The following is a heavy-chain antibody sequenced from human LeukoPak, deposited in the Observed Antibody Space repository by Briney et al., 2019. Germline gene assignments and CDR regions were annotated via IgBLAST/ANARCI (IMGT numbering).Heavy chain of an antibody. V-gene: IGHV3-7*01. CDR2: IKQDGSEK. CDR3: ARDRRLGKYYFDY. Sequence: GGSLRLSCAASGFTFSSYWMSWVRQAPGKGLEWVANIKQDGSEKYYVDSVKGRFTISRDNAKNSLYLQMNSLRAEDTAVYYCARDRRLGKYYFDYWGQGTLVTVSS. J-gene: IGHJ4*02. D-gene: IGHD7-27*01. CDR1: GFTFSSYW.